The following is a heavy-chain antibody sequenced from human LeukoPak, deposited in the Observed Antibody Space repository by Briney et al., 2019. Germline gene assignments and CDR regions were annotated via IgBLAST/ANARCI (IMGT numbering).Heavy chain of an antibody. V-gene: IGHV1-2*02. D-gene: IGHD6-13*01. CDR3: ASPGYSSSFIDY. J-gene: IGHJ4*02. CDR2: INPNTGGT. CDR1: GYTFTGYY. Sequence: ASVKVSCKASGYTFTGYYLHWVRQAPGQGLEWMGWINPNTGGTNYAQKFQGRVTMTRDTSISTAYMELSRLRSDDTAVYYCASPGYSSSFIDYWGQGTLVTVSS.